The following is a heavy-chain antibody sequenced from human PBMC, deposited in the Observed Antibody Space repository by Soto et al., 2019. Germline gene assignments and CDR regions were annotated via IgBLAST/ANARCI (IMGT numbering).Heavy chain of an antibody. CDR3: ARGPQSCVSAQHYYYSHGMDG. V-gene: IGHV4-34*01. CDR2: INHSGST. CDR1: GGSFSGYD. D-gene: IGHD2-21*01. Sequence: SETLSLTCAVYGGSFSGYDWSWIRQPPGKGLEWIGEINHSGSTNYNPYLKSRVTISVDTSKNQFSLKLSTMTTADTAVYYCARGPQSCVSAQHYYYSHGMDGWGQGTPVTVSS. J-gene: IGHJ6*02.